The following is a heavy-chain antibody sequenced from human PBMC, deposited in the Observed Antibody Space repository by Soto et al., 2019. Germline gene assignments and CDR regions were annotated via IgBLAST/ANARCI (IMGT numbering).Heavy chain of an antibody. J-gene: IGHJ4*02. CDR2: ISYDGSNK. CDR1: GFTFSSYA. Sequence: LRLSCAASGFTFSSYAMHWVRQAPGKGLEWVAVISYDGSNKYYADSVKGRFTISRDNSKNTLYLQMNSLRAEDTAVYYCARGADYYDSSGYDNWGQGTLVTVSS. CDR3: ARGADYYDSSGYDN. V-gene: IGHV3-30-3*01. D-gene: IGHD3-22*01.